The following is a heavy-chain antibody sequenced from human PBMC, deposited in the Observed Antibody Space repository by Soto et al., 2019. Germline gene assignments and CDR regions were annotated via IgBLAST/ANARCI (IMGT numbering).Heavy chain of an antibody. Sequence: EVQLVETGGGLIQPGGSLRLSCAASGFTVSSNYMSWVRQAPGKGLEWVSVIYSGGSTYYADSVKGRFTISRDNSKNTLYLQMNRLRAEDTAVYYCATGSGVTFYYCNGMDVWGQGTTVTVSS. CDR1: GFTVSSNY. J-gene: IGHJ6*02. CDR3: ATGSGVTFYYCNGMDV. CDR2: IYSGGST. V-gene: IGHV3-53*02. D-gene: IGHD3-10*01.